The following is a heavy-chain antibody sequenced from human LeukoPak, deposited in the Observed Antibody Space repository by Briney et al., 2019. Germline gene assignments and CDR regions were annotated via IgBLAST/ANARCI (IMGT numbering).Heavy chain of an antibody. V-gene: IGHV3-30*02. D-gene: IGHD3-22*01. Sequence: GGSLRLSCAASGFTFSSYGMHWVRQAPGKGLEWVAFIRYDGSNKYYVDSVKGRFTISRDNSKNTLYLQMNNLRAEDTAVYYCAKDLLLDYYGSSGYYPTYWGQGTLVTVSS. CDR3: AKDLLLDYYGSSGYYPTY. CDR1: GFTFSSYG. CDR2: IRYDGSNK. J-gene: IGHJ4*02.